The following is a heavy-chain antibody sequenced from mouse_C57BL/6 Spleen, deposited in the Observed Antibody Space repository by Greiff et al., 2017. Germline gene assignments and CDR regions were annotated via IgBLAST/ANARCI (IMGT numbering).Heavy chain of an antibody. CDR1: GYTFTSYW. CDR3: ARGGDYDYDGTWFAY. J-gene: IGHJ3*01. V-gene: IGHV1-61*01. CDR2: IYPSDSET. D-gene: IGHD2-4*01. Sequence: VQLQQPGAELVRPGSSVKLSCKASGYTFTSYWMDWVKQRPGQGLEWIGNIYPSDSETHYNQKFKDKATLTVDKSSSTAYMPLSSLTSEDSAVYYCARGGDYDYDGTWFAYWGQGTLVTVSA.